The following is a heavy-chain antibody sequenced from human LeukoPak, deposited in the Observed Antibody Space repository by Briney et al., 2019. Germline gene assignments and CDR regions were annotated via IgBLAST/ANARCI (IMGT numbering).Heavy chain of an antibody. J-gene: IGHJ4*02. CDR1: GGSISSYY. Sequence: SETPSLTCTVSGGSISSYYWSWIRQPPGKGLEWIGYIYYSGSTNYNPSLKSRVTISVDTSKNQFSLKLSSVTAADTAVYYCARDLFLGYWGQGTLVTVSS. D-gene: IGHD3-3*01. CDR3: ARDLFLGY. V-gene: IGHV4-59*01. CDR2: IYYSGST.